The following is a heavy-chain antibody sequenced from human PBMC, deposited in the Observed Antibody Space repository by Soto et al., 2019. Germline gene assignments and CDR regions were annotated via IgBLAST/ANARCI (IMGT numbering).Heavy chain of an antibody. CDR3: ARELRIVVVTAWHYYGMDV. J-gene: IGHJ6*02. D-gene: IGHD2-21*02. V-gene: IGHV3-33*01. CDR2: IWYDGSNK. CDR1: GFTFSSYG. Sequence: GGSLRLSCAASGFTFSSYGMHWVRQAPGKGLEWVAVIWYDGSNKYYADSVKGRFTISRDNSKNTLYLQMNSLRAEDTAVYYCARELRIVVVTAWHYYGMDVWGQGTTVTVSS.